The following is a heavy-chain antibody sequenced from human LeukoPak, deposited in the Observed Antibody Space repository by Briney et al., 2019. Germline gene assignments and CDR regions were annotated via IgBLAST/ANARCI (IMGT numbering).Heavy chain of an antibody. D-gene: IGHD3-16*02. CDR3: ARGETVYGGAIVY. V-gene: IGHV1-2*02. CDR1: GYTLTGYY. J-gene: IGHJ4*02. CDR2: INPNSGGT. Sequence: GASVKVSCKASGYTLTGYYMHWVRRAPGQGLEWLGCINPNSGGTTYAQKFQAGVTLTRDTSISTANLELSRLRSADPAVYYVARGETVYGGAIVYWGQRTLVTVSS.